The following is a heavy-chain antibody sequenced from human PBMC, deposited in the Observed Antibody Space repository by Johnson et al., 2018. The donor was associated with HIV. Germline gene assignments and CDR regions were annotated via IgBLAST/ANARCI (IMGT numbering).Heavy chain of an antibody. D-gene: IGHD6-19*01. Sequence: VQLVESGGGLVQPGGSLRLSCAASGFTFSNYWMNWVRQAPGKGLEWVANIKDDGSDKYYVDSVKGRFTISRDNVQNSLSLQMNSLRPEDTAVYYCAKPAVWYSSGWYRENAFDIWCQGTMVTVSS. CDR3: AKPAVWYSSGWYRENAFDI. V-gene: IGHV3-7*01. J-gene: IGHJ3*02. CDR1: GFTFSNYW. CDR2: IKDDGSDK.